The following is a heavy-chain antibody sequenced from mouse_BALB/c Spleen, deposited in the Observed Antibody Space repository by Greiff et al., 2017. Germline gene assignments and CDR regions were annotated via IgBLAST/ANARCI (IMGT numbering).Heavy chain of an antibody. J-gene: IGHJ2*01. CDR3: ARGDYYGPYYFDY. V-gene: IGHV5-4*02. CDR2: ISDGGSYT. Sequence: EVMLVESGGGLVKPGGSLKLSCAASGFTFSDYYMYWVRQTPEKRLEWVATISDGGSYTYYPDSVKGRFTISRDNAKNNLYLQMSSLKSEDTAMYYCARGDYYGPYYFDYWGQGTTLTVSS. D-gene: IGHD1-2*01. CDR1: GFTFSDYY.